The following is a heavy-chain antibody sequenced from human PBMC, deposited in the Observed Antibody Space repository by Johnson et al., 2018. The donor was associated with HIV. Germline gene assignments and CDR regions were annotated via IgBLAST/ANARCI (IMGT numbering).Heavy chain of an antibody. Sequence: VQLVESGGGVVRPGGSLRLSCAASGFNFDDYGMSWVRQAPGKGLEWVSSINWNGGSTGYADSVNGRFTISRDNSKNALYLQLNSLRPEDTAVYYCARDGAIAGAATEALDLWGQGTMVIVSS. CDR3: ARDGAIAGAATEALDL. CDR1: GFNFDDYG. CDR2: INWNGGST. J-gene: IGHJ3*01. D-gene: IGHD1-26*01. V-gene: IGHV3-20*04.